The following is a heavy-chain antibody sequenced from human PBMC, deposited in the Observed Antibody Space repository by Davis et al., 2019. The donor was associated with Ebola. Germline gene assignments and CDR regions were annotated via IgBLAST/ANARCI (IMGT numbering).Heavy chain of an antibody. V-gene: IGHV3-30*02. J-gene: IGHJ4*02. CDR1: GFSFSSYG. Sequence: GGSLRLSCAASGFSFSSYGMHWVRQAPGKGLEWVAVIRYDGSKKKYADSVKGRFSISRDNSKDTLYLEMNSLRDEDTAVYYCAKSSSNSGYFDYGGQGTLVTVSS. CDR2: IRYDGSKK. D-gene: IGHD4-11*01. CDR3: AKSSSNSGYFDY.